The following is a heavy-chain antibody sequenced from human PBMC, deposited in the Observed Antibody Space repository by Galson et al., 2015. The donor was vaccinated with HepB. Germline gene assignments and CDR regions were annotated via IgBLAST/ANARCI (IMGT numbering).Heavy chain of an antibody. CDR1: GYTFTSYA. CDR3: AMILTGYYSDYYYMDV. Sequence: SVKVSCKASGYTFTSYAMNWVRQAPGQGLEWMGWINTNTGNPTYAQGFTGRFVFSLDTSVSTAYLQISSLKAEDTAVYYCAMILTGYYSDYYYMDVWGKGTTVTVSS. CDR2: INTNTGNP. D-gene: IGHD3-9*01. V-gene: IGHV7-4-1*02. J-gene: IGHJ6*03.